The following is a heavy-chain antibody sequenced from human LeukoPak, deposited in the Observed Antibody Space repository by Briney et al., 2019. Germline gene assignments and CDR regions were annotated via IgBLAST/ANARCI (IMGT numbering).Heavy chain of an antibody. J-gene: IGHJ5*02. V-gene: IGHV3-48*01. Sequence: PGGSLRLSCAASGFTFSSYSMNWVRQTPGKGLEWVSYISSSSSTIYYADSVKGRFTISRDNAKNSLYLQMNSLRAEDTAVYYCARVLMCASCWFDPWGQGTLVTVSS. CDR3: ARVLMCASCWFDP. CDR2: ISSSSSTI. CDR1: GFTFSSYS.